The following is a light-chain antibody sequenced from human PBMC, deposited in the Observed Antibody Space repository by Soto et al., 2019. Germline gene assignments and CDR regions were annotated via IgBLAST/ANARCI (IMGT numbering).Light chain of an antibody. Sequence: DVVMTQSPLSLTVTVGQPASISCRSSQSLGYSDGNTYLSWFQQGPGQSPRRLIYQVSKRESGVPERFSGRGSGTDFTLKISRVDASVVGIYSWMRGPAWQKTFGQGTKV. V-gene: IGKV2-30*01. CDR3: MRGPAWQKT. CDR1: QSLGYSDGNTY. J-gene: IGKJ1*01. CDR2: QVS.